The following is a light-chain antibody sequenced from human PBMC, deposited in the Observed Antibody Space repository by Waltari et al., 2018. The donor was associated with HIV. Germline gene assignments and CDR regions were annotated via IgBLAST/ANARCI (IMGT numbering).Light chain of an antibody. V-gene: IGLV3-21*02. CDR1: NIGSQT. J-gene: IGLJ2*01. CDR3: HVWDSSSAHVV. Sequence: SYVLTQSPSVSVAPGQTARITCGADNIGSQTVPWYQQKPGQAPLLVVYDDTDRPPGIPERISGSNSGNTATLTISAVEAGDEADYYCHVWDSSSAHVVFGGGTKVTVL. CDR2: DDT.